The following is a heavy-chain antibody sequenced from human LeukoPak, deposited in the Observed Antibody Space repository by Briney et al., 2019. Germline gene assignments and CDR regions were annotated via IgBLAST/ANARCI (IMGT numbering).Heavy chain of an antibody. Sequence: PSETLSLTCTVSGYSISSGYYWGWIRQPPGKGLEWIGSIYHSGSTYYNPSLKSRVTISVDTSKNQFSLKLSSVTAADTAVYYCARVLGYYYDSSGYFSPIDYWGQGTLVTVPS. D-gene: IGHD3-22*01. CDR1: GYSISSGYY. CDR2: IYHSGST. CDR3: ARVLGYYYDSSGYFSPIDY. J-gene: IGHJ4*02. V-gene: IGHV4-38-2*02.